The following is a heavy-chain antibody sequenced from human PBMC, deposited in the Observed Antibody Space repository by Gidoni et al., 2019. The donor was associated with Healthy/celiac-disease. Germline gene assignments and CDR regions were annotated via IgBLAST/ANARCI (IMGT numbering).Heavy chain of an antibody. V-gene: IGHV3-15*01. D-gene: IGHD3-22*01. CDR1: GFTVCNGW. CDR3: TTDLYYYDSSGYYDVQNY. CDR2: IKSKTDGGTT. Sequence: EVQLVEYGGGLVKPGGVLRLSCAGSGFTVCNGWISWVRQAPGKGLELVGRIKSKTDGGTTDYAAPVKGRFTISRDDSKNTLYLQMNSLKTEDTAVYYCTTDLYYYDSSGYYDVQNYWGQGTLVTVSS. J-gene: IGHJ4*02.